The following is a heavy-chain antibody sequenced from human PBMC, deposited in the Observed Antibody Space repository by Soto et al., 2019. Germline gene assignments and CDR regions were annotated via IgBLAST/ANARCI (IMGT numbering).Heavy chain of an antibody. CDR3: TREPYDSSGYPDY. CDR2: IRSKAYGGRT. D-gene: IGHD3-22*01. J-gene: IGHJ4*02. Sequence: GGSLRLSCTASGFTFGDYAMSWFRQAPGKGLEWVGFIRSKAYGGRTEYAASVKGRFTISRDDSKSIAYLQMNSLKTEDTAVYYCTREPYDSSGYPDYWGQGTLVTVSS. V-gene: IGHV3-49*03. CDR1: GFTFGDYA.